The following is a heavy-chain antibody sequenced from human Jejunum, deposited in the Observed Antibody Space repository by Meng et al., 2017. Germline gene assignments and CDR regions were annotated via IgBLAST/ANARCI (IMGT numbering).Heavy chain of an antibody. D-gene: IGHD2-15*01. Sequence: GQLQESGPGLVEPSGTLSLTCAVSGASISSGYWWSWVRQPPGKGLEWIGEIHHGGDTNYNPSLKSRVTISVDKSNNQYSLRLTSVTAADTAMYYCARNGAYSADHWGQGTLVTVSS. CDR2: IHHGGDT. CDR1: GASISSGYW. CDR3: ARNGAYSADH. J-gene: IGHJ4*02. V-gene: IGHV4-4*02.